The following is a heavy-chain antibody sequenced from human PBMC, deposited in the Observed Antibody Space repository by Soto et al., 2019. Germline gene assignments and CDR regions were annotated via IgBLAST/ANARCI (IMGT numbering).Heavy chain of an antibody. Sequence: SETLSLTCTVSGGSISSYYWSWIRQPPGKGLEWIGYIYYSGSTNYNPSLKSRVTISVDTSKNQFSLKLSSVTAADTAVYYCARAAPDDFWSGHDFHYYYYMDVWGKGTTVTVSS. D-gene: IGHD3-3*01. J-gene: IGHJ6*03. V-gene: IGHV4-59*01. CDR3: ARAAPDDFWSGHDFHYYYYMDV. CDR2: IYYSGST. CDR1: GGSISSYY.